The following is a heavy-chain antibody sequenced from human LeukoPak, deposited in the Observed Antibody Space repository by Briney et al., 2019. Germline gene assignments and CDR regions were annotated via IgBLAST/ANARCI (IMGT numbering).Heavy chain of an antibody. CDR3: ARDRRQQLTFPDY. D-gene: IGHD6-13*01. Sequence: ASVKVSCKASGYTFTSYAMHWVRQAPGQRLEWMGWINAGNGNTKYSQKFQGRVTITRDTSASTAYMELSSLRSEDTAVYYCARDRRQQLTFPDYWGQGTLVTVSS. CDR1: GYTFTSYA. J-gene: IGHJ4*02. CDR2: INAGNGNT. V-gene: IGHV1-3*01.